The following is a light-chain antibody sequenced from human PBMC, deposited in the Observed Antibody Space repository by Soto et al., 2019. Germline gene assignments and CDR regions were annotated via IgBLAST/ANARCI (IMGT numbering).Light chain of an antibody. CDR1: SSDVGTYNL. CDR2: EGT. Sequence: QSALTQPASVSGSPGQSITISCTGTSSDVGTYNLVSWYQHHPGKAPKLILYEGTKRPSGVSNRFSGSKSGNTASLTISALQAEDEADYFCNSYTSSTSLPYVFGTGTKLTVL. J-gene: IGLJ1*01. CDR3: NSYTSSTSLPYV. V-gene: IGLV2-14*02.